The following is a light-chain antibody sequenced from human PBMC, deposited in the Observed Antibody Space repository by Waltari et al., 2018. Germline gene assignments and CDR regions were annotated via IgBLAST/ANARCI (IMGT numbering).Light chain of an antibody. Sequence: DIQMTQSPSTLSASVGDRVTITCRAGKSVSTWLAWYQQKPGKAPKLLIYKASALESGVPSRFSGSGSGTEFTLTISSLQPDDFATYYCQQYNSYPYTFGQGTKLEIK. J-gene: IGKJ2*01. CDR1: KSVSTW. CDR2: KAS. V-gene: IGKV1-5*03. CDR3: QQYNSYPYT.